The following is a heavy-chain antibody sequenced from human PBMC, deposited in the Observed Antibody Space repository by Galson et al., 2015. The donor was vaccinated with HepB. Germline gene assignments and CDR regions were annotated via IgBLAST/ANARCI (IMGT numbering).Heavy chain of an antibody. Sequence: TLSLTCTVSGGSISSGGYYWSWIRQHPGKGLEWIGYIYYSGSTYYNPSLKSRVTISVDTSKNQFSLKLSSVTAADTAVYYCARSDTAMTYGMDVWGQGTTVTVSS. D-gene: IGHD5-18*01. V-gene: IGHV4-31*03. CDR2: IYYSGST. CDR3: ARSDTAMTYGMDV. J-gene: IGHJ6*02. CDR1: GGSISSGGYY.